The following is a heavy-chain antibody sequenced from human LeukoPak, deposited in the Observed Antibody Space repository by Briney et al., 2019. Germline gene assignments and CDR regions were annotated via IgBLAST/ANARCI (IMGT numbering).Heavy chain of an antibody. J-gene: IGHJ4*02. CDR3: ARDLEAANTYYFDY. CDR1: SFIVRSSY. D-gene: IGHD6-13*01. V-gene: IGHV3-66*01. CDR2: ISSAGTT. Sequence: PGGSLRLSHAASSFIVRSSYLSSVSQAPGKGLEWVSIISSAGTTYYADSVKGRFTISRDNSKNTVYLQVNSLRDEDTAVYYCARDLEAANTYYFDYWGQGPMVSVSS.